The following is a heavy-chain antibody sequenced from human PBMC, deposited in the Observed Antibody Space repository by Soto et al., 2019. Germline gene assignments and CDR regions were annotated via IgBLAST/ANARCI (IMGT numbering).Heavy chain of an antibody. J-gene: IGHJ6*02. Sequence: QVQLVQSGAEVKKPGSSVKVSCKASGGTFSSYAISWVRQAPGQGLEWMGGIIPISDTTNYAQKCQGRVTITADESTSTAYMELSSLRSDDTAVYYCARSQGSSTSLEIYYYYYYGIDVGGQGTTVTVSS. CDR2: IIPISDTT. V-gene: IGHV1-69*01. CDR3: ARSQGSSTSLEIYYYYYYGIDV. CDR1: GGTFSSYA. D-gene: IGHD2-2*01.